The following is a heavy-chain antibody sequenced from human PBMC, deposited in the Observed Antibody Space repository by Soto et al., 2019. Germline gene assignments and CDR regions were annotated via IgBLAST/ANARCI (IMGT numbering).Heavy chain of an antibody. J-gene: IGHJ4*02. CDR2: INVDNGNT. CDR1: GYTFSSYG. V-gene: IGHV1-18*01. CDR3: ARGTGCGEYDY. Sequence: QVQLVQCGAEVKKPGASVKVSCKASGYTFSSYGITWLRQDPGQGLEWMGWINVDNGNTNYAQKVQGRVTITTDTSTSTAYLDLRSLRSEDTAVYFCARGTGCGEYDYWGQGTLVTVSS. D-gene: IGHD3-10*01.